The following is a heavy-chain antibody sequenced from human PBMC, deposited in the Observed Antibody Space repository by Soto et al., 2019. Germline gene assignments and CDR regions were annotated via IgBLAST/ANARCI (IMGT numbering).Heavy chain of an antibody. V-gene: IGHV1-46*01. CDR1: GYTFTSYY. CDR2: INPSGGST. Sequence: ASVRVSCKXSGYTFTSYYMHWVRQAPGQGLEWMGIINPSGGSTSYAQKFQGRVTMTRDTSTSTVYMELSSLRSEDTAVYYCARDLYDFWSGYSVGGDYYYYGMDVWGQGTTVTVSS. CDR3: ARDLYDFWSGYSVGGDYYYYGMDV. D-gene: IGHD3-3*01. J-gene: IGHJ6*02.